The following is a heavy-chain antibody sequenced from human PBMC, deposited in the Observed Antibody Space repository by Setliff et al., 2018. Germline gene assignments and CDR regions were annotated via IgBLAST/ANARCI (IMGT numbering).Heavy chain of an antibody. J-gene: IGHJ3*02. CDR2: INPSGGRL. CDR3: AREVSTGENSGCDI. V-gene: IGHV1-46*01. D-gene: IGHD3-9*01. Sequence: ASVKVSCKASGYTFTNYYIHWVRQTPGQGLEWMGIINPSGGRLSYAEKFQDRVTMTRDTSTNTVYMDLSSLRDDDTAVYYCAREVSTGENSGCDIWGKGTVVTVSS. CDR1: GYTFTNYY.